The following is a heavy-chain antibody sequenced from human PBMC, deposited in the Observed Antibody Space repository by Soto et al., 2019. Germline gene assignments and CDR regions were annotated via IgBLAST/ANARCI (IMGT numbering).Heavy chain of an antibody. CDR2: ISGSGDTT. CDR3: AKGRSYYYYYGVDV. Sequence: GGSLRLSCAGSGFTFSSYAMSWVRQAPGKGLEWVSAISGSGDTTYYADSVKGRFTISRDNSKNTLYLQMNSLRAEDTALYYCAKGRSYYYYYGVDVWGQGTTVTVSS. J-gene: IGHJ6*02. V-gene: IGHV3-23*01. CDR1: GFTFSSYA.